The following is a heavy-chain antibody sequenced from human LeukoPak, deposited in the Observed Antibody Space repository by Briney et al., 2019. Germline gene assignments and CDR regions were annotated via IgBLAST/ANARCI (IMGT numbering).Heavy chain of an antibody. Sequence: GASVKVSCKASGYTFTSYDINWVRQATGQGLEWMGWMNPNSGNTGYAQKFQGRVTMTRNTSISTAYMELSSLRSEDTAVYYCARGLYYGSGSYYKNGGFDPWGQGTLVTVSS. CDR3: ARGLYYGSGSYYKNGGFDP. D-gene: IGHD3-10*01. CDR2: MNPNSGNT. J-gene: IGHJ5*02. CDR1: GYTFTSYD. V-gene: IGHV1-8*01.